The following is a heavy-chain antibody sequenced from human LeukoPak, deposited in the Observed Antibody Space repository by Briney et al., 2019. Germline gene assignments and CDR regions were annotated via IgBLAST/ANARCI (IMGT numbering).Heavy chain of an antibody. J-gene: IGHJ4*02. CDR1: GGSISSYY. CDR3: ARWRGYSYALFDY. CDR2: IYYSGST. D-gene: IGHD5-18*01. V-gene: IGHV4-59*01. Sequence: PSETLSLTCTVSGGSISSYYWSWIRQPPGKGLEWIGYIYYSGSTNYNPSLKSRVTISVDTSKNQFSLKLSSVTAADTAVYYCARWRGYSYALFDYWGQGTLVTVSS.